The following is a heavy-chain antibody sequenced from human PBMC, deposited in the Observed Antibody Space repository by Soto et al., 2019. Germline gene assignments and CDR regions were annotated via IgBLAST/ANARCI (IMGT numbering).Heavy chain of an antibody. CDR2: ISYDGSNK. V-gene: IGHV3-30*18. Sequence: GGSLRLSCAASGFTFSSYGMHWVRQAPGKGLEWVAVISYDGSNKYYADSVKGRFTISRDNSKNTLYLQMNSLRAEDTAVYYCAKQNYYYGMDVWGQGTTVTVSS. J-gene: IGHJ6*02. CDR1: GFTFSSYG. CDR3: AKQNYYYGMDV.